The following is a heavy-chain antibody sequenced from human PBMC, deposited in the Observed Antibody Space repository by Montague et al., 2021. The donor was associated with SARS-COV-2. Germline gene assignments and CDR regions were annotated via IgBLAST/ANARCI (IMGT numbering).Heavy chain of an antibody. D-gene: IGHD3-10*01. CDR2: IFASGGT. Sequence: SETLSLTCTVSGGSIRSYSWSWIRQPAAKGLDWIGRIFASGGTIYSPSLRSRVSMSVDASENQFSFILTSVTAADTGVYFCARDGGFYGSGGYSLWGQGTLVTVSS. J-gene: IGHJ4*02. V-gene: IGHV4-4*07. CDR1: GGSIRSYS. CDR3: ARDGGFYGSGGYSL.